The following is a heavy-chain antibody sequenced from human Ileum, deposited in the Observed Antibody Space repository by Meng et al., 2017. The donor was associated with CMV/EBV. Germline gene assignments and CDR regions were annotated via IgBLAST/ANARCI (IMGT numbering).Heavy chain of an antibody. D-gene: IGHD1-1*01. Sequence: SCKASGYTFTGYFIPWVRQAPGQGLEWMGWINPTSGVTNYAQKFQGRVTVTRDTSISTAYMELSSLRSDDTAVYYCARTLKQLGIYWGQGTLVTVSS. J-gene: IGHJ4*02. CDR3: ARTLKQLGIY. CDR2: INPTSGVT. CDR1: GYTFTGYF. V-gene: IGHV1-2*02.